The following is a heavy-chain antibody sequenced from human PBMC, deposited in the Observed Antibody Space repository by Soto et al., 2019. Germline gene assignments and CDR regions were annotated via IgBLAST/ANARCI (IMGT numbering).Heavy chain of an antibody. D-gene: IGHD1-1*01. Sequence: PSETLSLTCTVSGGCISNSDYFWAWMRQPPGKGLEWVGTISHTGSPRYNPSLKSRVTISVDTSKNQFSLRLPSVTAADTAVFYCASQLESTTYFDYWGRGTLVTVSS. CDR1: GGCISNSDYF. CDR2: ISHTGSP. J-gene: IGHJ4*02. CDR3: ASQLESTTYFDY. V-gene: IGHV4-39*01.